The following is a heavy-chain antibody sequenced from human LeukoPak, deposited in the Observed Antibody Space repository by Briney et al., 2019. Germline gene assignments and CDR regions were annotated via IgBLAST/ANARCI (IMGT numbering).Heavy chain of an antibody. CDR2: ITDTGIP. CDR1: GGPFSGYF. V-gene: IGHV4-34*01. CDR3: ARHDDIAVFRNGLDV. D-gene: IGHD6-19*01. Sequence: PSETLSLTCALSGGPFSGYFCSWIRQPPGKGLEWIGEITDTGIPNYNPSLKSRVTISVDTSKNQFSLKLTSVTAADTAVYYCARHDDIAVFRNGLDVWGQGTTVTVS. J-gene: IGHJ6*02.